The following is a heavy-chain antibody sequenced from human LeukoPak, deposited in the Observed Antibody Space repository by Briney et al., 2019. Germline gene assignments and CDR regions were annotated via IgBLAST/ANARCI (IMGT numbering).Heavy chain of an antibody. J-gene: IGHJ4*02. CDR1: GYSFTSYW. D-gene: IGHD3-22*01. V-gene: IGHV5-51*01. CDR3: ARRLTYDSRAYYCLDY. CDR2: IFPGDSDT. Sequence: KDGESLKISCKGSGYSFTSYWIGWVREKPGKGLEWMGIIFPGDSDTRYSPSFPGQVTISADKSISTAYLQWSSLKASDTAMYYCARRLTYDSRAYYCLDYWGQGTLVTVSS.